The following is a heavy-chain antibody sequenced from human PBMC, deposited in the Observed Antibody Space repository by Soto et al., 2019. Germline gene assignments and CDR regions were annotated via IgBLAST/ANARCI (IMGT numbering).Heavy chain of an antibody. J-gene: IGHJ6*02. Sequence: QVQLQESGPGLVKPSQTLSLTCTVSGGSISSGGYYWSWILQHPGKGLEWLGYIYYSGSTYYNPSLKSRDTISVDTYKNQFSLKLSSVTAADTAVYYCARAGCSSTSCYRAYYYYYGMDVWGQGTTVTVS. D-gene: IGHD2-2*01. CDR1: GGSISSGGYY. CDR3: ARAGCSSTSCYRAYYYYYGMDV. CDR2: IYYSGST. V-gene: IGHV4-31*03.